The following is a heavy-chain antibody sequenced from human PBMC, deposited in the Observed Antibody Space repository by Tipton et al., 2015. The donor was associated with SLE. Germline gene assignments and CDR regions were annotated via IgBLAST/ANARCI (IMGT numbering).Heavy chain of an antibody. CDR3: ASNLLPRWAFAP. V-gene: IGHV3-30*03. J-gene: IGHJ5*02. CDR2: LSYDGSNK. D-gene: IGHD6-13*01. CDR1: GLTVSSNY. Sequence: SLRLSCEAGGLTVSSNYMSWVRQAPGKGLEWVAVLSYDGSNKYYADSVKGRFTISRDNSKNTLYLQMNSLRPEDTAVYYCASNLLPRWAFAPWGQGTLVTVSS.